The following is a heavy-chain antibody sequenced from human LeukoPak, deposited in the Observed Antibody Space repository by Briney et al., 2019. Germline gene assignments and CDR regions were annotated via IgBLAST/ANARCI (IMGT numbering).Heavy chain of an antibody. Sequence: GGSLRLSCAASGFPFSSYSMNWLRQAPGKGLEWVSYISNTGSTIYYADSVRGRFTISKDNAKNSLYLQMNSLRAEDTAVYYCARGPYSSSNYFDYWGQGTLVTVSS. CDR3: ARGPYSSSNYFDY. CDR1: GFPFSSYS. V-gene: IGHV3-48*01. D-gene: IGHD6-6*01. CDR2: ISNTGSTI. J-gene: IGHJ4*02.